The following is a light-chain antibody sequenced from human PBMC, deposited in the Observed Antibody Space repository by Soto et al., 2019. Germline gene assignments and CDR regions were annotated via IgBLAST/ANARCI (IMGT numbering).Light chain of an antibody. CDR2: GTS. Sequence: ESMLTQSPGTLSLSPGERATLSCRASQSVDSRFLTWYQQKPGQTPRLLIYGTSIRATGIPDRFSGSGSGTDCTHIISRVEPEDSAVDYCLQFGTSPPALTLGQANKLEI. CDR1: QSVDSRF. V-gene: IGKV3-20*01. J-gene: IGKJ2*01. CDR3: LQFGTSPPALT.